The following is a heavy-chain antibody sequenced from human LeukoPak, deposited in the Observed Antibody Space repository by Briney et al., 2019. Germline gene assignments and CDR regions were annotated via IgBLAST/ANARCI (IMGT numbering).Heavy chain of an antibody. J-gene: IGHJ5*02. V-gene: IGHV4-4*07. D-gene: IGHD2-21*02. CDR2: IQASGST. CDR3: ARVTDPRYNWFDP. CDR1: GGSISSYY. Sequence: SETLSLTCTVSGGSISSYYWTWIRQPAGKGPEWIGRIQASGSTNYNPSLKSRVNMSVDTSKNRFSLKLNSVTAADTAVYYCARVTDPRYNWFDPWGQGTLVTVSS.